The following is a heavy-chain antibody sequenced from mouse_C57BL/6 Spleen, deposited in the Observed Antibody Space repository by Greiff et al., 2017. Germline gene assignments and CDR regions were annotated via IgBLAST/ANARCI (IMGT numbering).Heavy chain of an antibody. D-gene: IGHD2-2*01. V-gene: IGHV5-17*01. CDR1: GFTFSDYG. CDR3: AKLYGYDEAVAY. CDR2: ISSGSSTI. Sequence: EVMLVESGGGLVKPGGSLKLSCAASGFTFSDYGMHWVRQAPEKGLEWVAYISSGSSTIYYADTVKGRFTISRDNAKNTLFLQMTSLRSEDTAMYYCAKLYGYDEAVAYWGQGTLVTVSA. J-gene: IGHJ3*01.